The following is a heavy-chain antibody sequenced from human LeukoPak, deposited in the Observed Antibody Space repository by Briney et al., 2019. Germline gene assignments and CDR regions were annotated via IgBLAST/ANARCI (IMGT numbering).Heavy chain of an antibody. V-gene: IGHV3-23*01. CDR2: ISARGGST. J-gene: IGHJ4*02. CDR1: GFTFSSYA. Sequence: SGGSLRLSCAASGFTFSSYAMSWVRQAPGKGLEWVSAISARGGSTYYAGSVKGRFTISRDNTKNTVYLQMNPLRAEDTTVYYCAKSFHLLCHFDYWGQGTLVTVSS. CDR3: AKSFHLLCHFDY. D-gene: IGHD2-2*01.